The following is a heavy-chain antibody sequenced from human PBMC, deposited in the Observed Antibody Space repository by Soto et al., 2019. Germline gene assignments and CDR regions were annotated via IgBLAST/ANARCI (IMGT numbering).Heavy chain of an antibody. CDR2: INHSGST. J-gene: IGHJ6*02. V-gene: IGHV4-34*01. CDR1: GGSFSGYY. D-gene: IGHD2-2*01. Sequence: SETLSLTCAVYGGSFSGYYWSWIRQPPGKGLEWIGEINHSGSTNYNPSLKSRVTISVDTSKNQFSLKLGSVTAADTAVYYCAGRSEVVPAEYYGMDVWGQGTTVTVSS. CDR3: AGRSEVVPAEYYGMDV.